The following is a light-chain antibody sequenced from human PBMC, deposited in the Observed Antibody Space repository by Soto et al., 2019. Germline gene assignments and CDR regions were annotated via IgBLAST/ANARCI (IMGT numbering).Light chain of an antibody. J-gene: IGKJ5*01. Sequence: EIGMTQSPATLSVSPGEGATVSCRASQSVSSHLAWYQHKPGQAPRLLFYDASTRATGIPARFSGSGSGTEFTLTISSLQSEDLAVYYRQHYHGCPITFGQGTDWR. CDR1: QSVSSH. CDR2: DAS. CDR3: QHYHGCPIT. V-gene: IGKV3-15*01.